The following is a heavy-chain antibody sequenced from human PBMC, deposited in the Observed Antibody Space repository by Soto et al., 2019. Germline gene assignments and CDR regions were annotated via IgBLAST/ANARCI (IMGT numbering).Heavy chain of an antibody. Sequence: QVQLVESGGGVVQPGRSLRLSCVGSGFTFSSYGMHWVRQAPGKGLEWLAVISFDGNYKYHADSVKGRFTISRDNSKKXXFLEMSSLRPEDTAVYYCVKDNLHGGSYENWYFNLWGRGTLVTVSS. D-gene: IGHD1-26*01. CDR1: GFTFSSYG. CDR3: VKDNLHGGSYENWYFNL. V-gene: IGHV3-30*18. J-gene: IGHJ2*01. CDR2: ISFDGNYK.